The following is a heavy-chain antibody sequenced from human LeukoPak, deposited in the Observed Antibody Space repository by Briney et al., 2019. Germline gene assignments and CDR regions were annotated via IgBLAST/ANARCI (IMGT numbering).Heavy chain of an antibody. D-gene: IGHD2/OR15-2a*01. Sequence: GGSLRLSYAASGFTFSDTWLHWVRQAPGEEVVWVSRIRSDGSDTRYEESVKVRFAIARDNAKNSWYLEMNNLRAEDRAVYACARDWFHAIGYWGQGALVTVSS. V-gene: IGHV3-74*01. CDR3: ARDWFHAIGY. CDR2: IRSDGSDT. J-gene: IGHJ4*02. CDR1: GFTFSDTW.